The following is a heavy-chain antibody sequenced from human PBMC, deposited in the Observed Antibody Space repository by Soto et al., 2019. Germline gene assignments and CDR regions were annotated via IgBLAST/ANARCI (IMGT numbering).Heavy chain of an antibody. D-gene: IGHD6-19*01. CDR2: ISAYNGNT. V-gene: IGHV1-18*01. CDR3: ARRTSSASYSCDY. Sequence: ASVKVSCKASGYTFTSYHITWVRQAPGQGLEWMGWISAYNGNTNYAQNFQGRVSMTTDSSTTTAYMELRNLRSDDTAVYYCARRTSSASYSCDYRGLGTLRTVSS. CDR1: GYTFTSYH. J-gene: IGHJ4*02.